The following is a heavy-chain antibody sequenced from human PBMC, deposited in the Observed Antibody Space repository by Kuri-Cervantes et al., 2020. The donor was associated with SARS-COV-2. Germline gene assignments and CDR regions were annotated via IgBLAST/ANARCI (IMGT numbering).Heavy chain of an antibody. CDR3: ARFGIRITIFGVPKGFDY. D-gene: IGHD3-3*01. CDR1: GFTFSSYW. Sequence: LSLTCAASGFTFSSYWMSWVRQAPGKGLEWVANIKQDGSEKYYVDSVKGRFTISRDNAKNSLYLQMNSLRAEDTAVYYCARFGIRITIFGVPKGFDYWGQGTLVTVSS. CDR2: IKQDGSEK. J-gene: IGHJ4*02. V-gene: IGHV3-7*05.